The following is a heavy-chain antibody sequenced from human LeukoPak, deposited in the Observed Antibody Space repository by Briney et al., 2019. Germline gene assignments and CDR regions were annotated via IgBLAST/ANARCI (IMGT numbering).Heavy chain of an antibody. CDR1: GGSIGSYY. V-gene: IGHV4-59*01. Sequence: PSETLSLTCTVSGGSIGSYYWDWIRQAPGKGLEWIGYIHYSGSTNHNSSLKSRVTISVDTSKNQYSLKLSSVTAADTAVYYCARDGVAGGFDYWAREPWSPSLQ. CDR3: ARDGVAGGFDY. J-gene: IGHJ4*02. CDR2: IHYSGST. D-gene: IGHD6-19*01.